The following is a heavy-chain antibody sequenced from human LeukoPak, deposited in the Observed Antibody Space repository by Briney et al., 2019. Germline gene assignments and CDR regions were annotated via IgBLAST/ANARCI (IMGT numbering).Heavy chain of an antibody. J-gene: IGHJ3*02. CDR3: ARRCSWSRDAFDI. CDR2: IYHSGST. V-gene: IGHV4-39*01. D-gene: IGHD6-13*01. Sequence: PSETLSLTCTVSGGSLSSSLYYWGWVRQPPGKGLEWIGSIYHSGSTYYNPSLKSRVTISVDTSKNQFSLKLSSVTAADTAVYYCARRCSWSRDAFDIWGQGTMVTVSS. CDR1: GGSLSSSLYY.